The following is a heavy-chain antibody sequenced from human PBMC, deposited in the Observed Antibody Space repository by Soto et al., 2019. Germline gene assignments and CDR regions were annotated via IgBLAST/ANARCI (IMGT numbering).Heavy chain of an antibody. CDR1: GGSISSGDYY. D-gene: IGHD2-21*02. J-gene: IGHJ4*02. CDR3: ARVVGGDPTERASYPDY. Sequence: QVQLQESGPGLVKPSQTLSLTCTVSGGSISSGDYYWSWIRQPPGKGLEWIGYIYYSGSTYYNPSLKSRVTISVDTSKNQFSLKLSSVTAADTAVYYCARVVGGDPTERASYPDYWGQGTLVTVSS. V-gene: IGHV4-30-4*01. CDR2: IYYSGST.